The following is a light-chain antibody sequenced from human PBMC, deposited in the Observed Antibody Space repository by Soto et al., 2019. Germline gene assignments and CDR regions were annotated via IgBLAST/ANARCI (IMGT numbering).Light chain of an antibody. CDR1: NSNIGAGYD. V-gene: IGLV1-40*01. Sequence: QSVLTQPPSVSGAPGQRITISCTGSNSNIGAGYDVHWYQQLPGTAPKLLIYGNINRPSGVPDRFSGSKSGTSASLAITGLQDEDEADYYCQSYDSSLSGHVVFGGGTKLTVL. CDR3: QSYDSSLSGHVV. CDR2: GNI. J-gene: IGLJ2*01.